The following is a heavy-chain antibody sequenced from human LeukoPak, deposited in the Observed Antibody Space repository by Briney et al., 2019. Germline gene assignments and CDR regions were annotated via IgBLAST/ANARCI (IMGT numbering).Heavy chain of an antibody. CDR3: ARGGDWKFDY. D-gene: IGHD1-1*01. V-gene: IGHV4-4*02. CDR2: IHHSGRL. Sequence: SETLSLTCAVSGDSIGSNKWWTWVRQPPGKGLEWIGEIHHSGRLNYSPSLKSRVTISVDKSKNHFSLNLNSITPADTAIYYCARGGDWKFDYWGQGALVTVSS. CDR1: GDSIGSNKW. J-gene: IGHJ4*02.